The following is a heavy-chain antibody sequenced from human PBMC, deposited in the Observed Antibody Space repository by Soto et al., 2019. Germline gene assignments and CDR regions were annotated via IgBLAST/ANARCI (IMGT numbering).Heavy chain of an antibody. CDR3: ARSPAYCSSTSCHPRYYFDY. Sequence: ASVKVSCKASGYTFTSYGISWVRQAPGQGLEWMGRIRAYNGNTNYAQKLQGRVTMTTDTSTSTAYMELRSLRSDDTAVYYCARSPAYCSSTSCHPRYYFDYWGQGTLVTVSS. J-gene: IGHJ4*02. CDR1: GYTFTSYG. CDR2: IRAYNGNT. D-gene: IGHD2-2*01. V-gene: IGHV1-18*01.